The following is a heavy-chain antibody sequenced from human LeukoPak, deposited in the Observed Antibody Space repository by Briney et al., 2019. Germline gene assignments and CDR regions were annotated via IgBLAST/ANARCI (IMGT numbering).Heavy chain of an antibody. CDR1: GFTFSSYG. D-gene: IGHD3-3*01. CDR3: AREVYDFWRKGYYFDY. J-gene: IGHJ4*02. Sequence: GGSLRLSCAASGFTFSSYGMHWVRQAPGKGLEWVAVISYDGSNKYYADSVKGRFTISRDNSKNTLYLQMNSLRAEDTAVYYCAREVYDFWRKGYYFDYWGQGTLVTASS. V-gene: IGHV3-30*03. CDR2: ISYDGSNK.